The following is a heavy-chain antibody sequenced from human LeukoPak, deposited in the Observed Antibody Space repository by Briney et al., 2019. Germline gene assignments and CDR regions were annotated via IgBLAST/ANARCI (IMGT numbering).Heavy chain of an antibody. CDR3: ARYYYDSSGYYSFGY. CDR2: IYYSGST. J-gene: IGHJ4*02. Sequence: PSETLSLTCTVSGGSISSYYWSCIRQPPGKGLEWIGYIYYSGSTNYNPSLKSRVTISVDTSKNQFSLKLSSVTAADTAVYYCARYYYDSSGYYSFGYWGQGTLVTVSS. CDR1: GGSISSYY. D-gene: IGHD3-22*01. V-gene: IGHV4-59*01.